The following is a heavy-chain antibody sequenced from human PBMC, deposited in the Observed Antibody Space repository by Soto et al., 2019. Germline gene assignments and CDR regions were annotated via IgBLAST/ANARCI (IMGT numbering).Heavy chain of an antibody. CDR1: GFTFSSYA. CDR2: ISSNGGST. J-gene: IGHJ3*02. CDR3: VKDLAHCGGDCYLLDDAFDI. Sequence: GSLRLSCSASGFTFSSYAMHWVRQAPGKGLEYVSAISSNGGSTYYADSVKGRFTISRDNSKNTLYLQMSSLRAEDTAVYYCVKDLAHCGGDCYLLDDAFDIWGQGTMVTVSS. V-gene: IGHV3-64D*06. D-gene: IGHD2-21*02.